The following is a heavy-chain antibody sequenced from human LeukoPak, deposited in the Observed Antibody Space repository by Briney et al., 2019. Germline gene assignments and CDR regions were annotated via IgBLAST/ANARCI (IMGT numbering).Heavy chain of an antibody. CDR3: ARLPTGFLNWFDL. D-gene: IGHD4-17*01. CDR2: FHSSANT. J-gene: IGHJ5*02. Sequence: KPSETLSLTCTVSGGSIRSGSYSWGWIRQPPGKGLEWIATFHSSANTYYNPSLESRVTVSVDTSKNHFSLKLNIVTAADTALYYCARLPTGFLNWFDLWGQGTLVTVSS. CDR1: GGSIRSGSYS. V-gene: IGHV4-39*02.